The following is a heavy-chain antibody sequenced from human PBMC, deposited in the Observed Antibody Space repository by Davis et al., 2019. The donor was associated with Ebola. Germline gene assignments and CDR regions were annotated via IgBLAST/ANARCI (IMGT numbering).Heavy chain of an antibody. J-gene: IGHJ5*02. CDR3: ARGWLRGWFDP. CDR1: GDSVSGNSGG. Sequence: PSETLSLTCAISGDSVSGNSGGWNWIRQSPSRGLEWLGRTYYNSKWYNDYAESVKSRITINPDTSKNQFSLQLNSVTPEDTAVYYCARGWLRGWFDPWGQGTLVTVSS. D-gene: IGHD5-12*01. V-gene: IGHV6-1*01. CDR2: TYYNSKWYN.